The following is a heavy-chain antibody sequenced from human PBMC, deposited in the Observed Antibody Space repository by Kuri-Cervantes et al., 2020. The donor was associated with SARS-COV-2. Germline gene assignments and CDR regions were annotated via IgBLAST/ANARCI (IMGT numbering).Heavy chain of an antibody. J-gene: IGHJ4*02. V-gene: IGHV4-39*07. CDR1: GGSISSSSYY. Sequence: SETLSLTCTVSGGSISSSSYYWGWIRQPPGKGLEWIGEINHSGSTNYNPSLKSRVTISVDTSKNQFSLKLSSVTAADMALYYCAKGADTAMVTGFDYWGQGTLVTVSS. D-gene: IGHD5-18*01. CDR2: INHSGST. CDR3: AKGADTAMVTGFDY.